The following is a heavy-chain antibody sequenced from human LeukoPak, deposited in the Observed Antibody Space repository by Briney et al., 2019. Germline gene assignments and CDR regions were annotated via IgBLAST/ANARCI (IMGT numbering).Heavy chain of an antibody. CDR3: ARDRRGSSGYALDS. CDR1: GGSINSNNW. J-gene: IGHJ5*02. Sequence: SETLSLTCAVSGGSINSNNWWNWVRQTPGKGLEWIGEIFRSGATNYNPSLKSRVTISVDKSKNQFSLELTSVTAADTAVYFCARDRRGSSGYALDSWGQGTLVTVSS. D-gene: IGHD3-22*01. V-gene: IGHV4-4*02. CDR2: IFRSGAT.